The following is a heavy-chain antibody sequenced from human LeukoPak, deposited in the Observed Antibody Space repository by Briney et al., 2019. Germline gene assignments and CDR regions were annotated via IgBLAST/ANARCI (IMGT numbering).Heavy chain of an antibody. V-gene: IGHV3-21*05. CDR2: ITRSSSYI. CDR1: GFTFSSYS. CDR3: ARESVAIFGVVIMYYGMDV. Sequence: GGSLRLSCAASGFTFSSYSMNWVRQAPGKGLEWVSYITRSSSYIYYADSVKGRSTISRDNAKNSLYLQMNSLRAEDTAVYYCARESVAIFGVVIMYYGMDVWGQGTTVTVSS. D-gene: IGHD3-3*01. J-gene: IGHJ6*02.